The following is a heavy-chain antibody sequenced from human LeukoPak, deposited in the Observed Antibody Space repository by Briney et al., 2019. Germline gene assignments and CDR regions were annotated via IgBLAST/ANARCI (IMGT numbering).Heavy chain of an antibody. CDR3: ARVGRTNWYA. D-gene: IGHD1-1*01. J-gene: IGHJ5*02. CDR2: ISWNSGSI. CDR1: GFTFDDYA. V-gene: IGHV3-9*01. Sequence: PGGSLRLSCAASGFTFDDYAMHWVRQAPGKGLEWVSGISWNSGSIGYADSVKGRFTISRDNAQNSLYLQMNSLRAEDTAVYYCARVGRTNWYAWGQGTLVTVSS.